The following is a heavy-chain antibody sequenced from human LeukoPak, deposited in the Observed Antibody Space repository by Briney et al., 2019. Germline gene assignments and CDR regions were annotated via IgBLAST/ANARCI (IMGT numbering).Heavy chain of an antibody. CDR3: ARSWAPGYCTSTSCYNFDY. Sequence: SETLSLTCKVSGGSISTSHYYWGWIRQPPGKGLEWIGLIYYSGRTYYNPSLKSRLTISVDTSKNEFSLKLSSVTAADTAAYYCARSWAPGYCTSTSCYNFDYWGQGALVTVSS. CDR2: IYYSGRT. V-gene: IGHV4-39*01. CDR1: GGSISTSHYY. D-gene: IGHD2-2*02. J-gene: IGHJ4*02.